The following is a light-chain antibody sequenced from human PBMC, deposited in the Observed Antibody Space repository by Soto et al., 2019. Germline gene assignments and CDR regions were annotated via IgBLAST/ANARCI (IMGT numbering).Light chain of an antibody. V-gene: IGKV1-12*01. CDR2: TAS. J-gene: IGKJ3*01. CDR3: QQGNSFPFT. CDR1: QDISTW. Sequence: DIQMTQSPSSVSASIGDRVTITCRASQDISTWLGWYQQKPGKAPNLLIYTASSLQSGVPSRFSSSGSGTEFTLTIDSLQPEDFATYYCQQGNSFPFTFGPGTTVDI.